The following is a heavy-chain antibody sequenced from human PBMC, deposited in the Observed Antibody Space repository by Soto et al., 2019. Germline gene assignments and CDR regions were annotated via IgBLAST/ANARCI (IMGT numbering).Heavy chain of an antibody. CDR3: ARDNCSGGSCYSDYYYYGMDV. D-gene: IGHD2-15*01. CDR1: GYTFTGYY. Sequence: ASVKVSCKASGYTFTGYYMHWVRQAPGQGLEWMGWINPNSGGTNYAQKFQGWVTMTRDTSISTAYMELSRLRSDDTAVYYCARDNCSGGSCYSDYYYYGMDVWGQGTTVTVSS. J-gene: IGHJ6*02. CDR2: INPNSGGT. V-gene: IGHV1-2*04.